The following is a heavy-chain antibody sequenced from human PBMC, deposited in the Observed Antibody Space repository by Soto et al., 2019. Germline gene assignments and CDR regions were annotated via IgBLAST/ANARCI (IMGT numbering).Heavy chain of an antibody. CDR2: IWYDGSRK. CDR1: GFTFNSYG. V-gene: IGHV3-33*01. Sequence: QVQLVESGGGVVQPGRSLRLSCAASGFTFNSYGMHWVRQAPGKGLEWVAVIWYDGSRKYYADSVKGRFTISRDSSKNTLYLQMNSLRAEDTAVYYCARGLYGDFDYGGQGNLVTVSS. CDR3: ARGLYGDFDY. J-gene: IGHJ4*02. D-gene: IGHD4-17*01.